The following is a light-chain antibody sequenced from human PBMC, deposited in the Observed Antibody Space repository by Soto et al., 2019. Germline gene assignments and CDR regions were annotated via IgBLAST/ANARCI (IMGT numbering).Light chain of an antibody. J-gene: IGKJ1*01. CDR2: DAS. V-gene: IGKV1-5*01. CDR1: QSISNF. Sequence: DIQMTQSPSTLSASVGDRVTIACRASQSISNFLAWYQQKPGKAPKLLIYDASSLESGVPSRFSGSGSGTEFTLSISSPQPDDFAIYYCQHYNSYSSWTFXQGTKVDIK. CDR3: QHYNSYSSWT.